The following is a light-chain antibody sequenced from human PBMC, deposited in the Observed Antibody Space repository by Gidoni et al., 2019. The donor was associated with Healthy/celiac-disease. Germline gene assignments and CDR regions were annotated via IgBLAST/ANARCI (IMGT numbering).Light chain of an antibody. CDR2: AAS. J-gene: IGKJ4*01. Sequence: DIQMTQSPSSLSASVGDRVTITCRASQSISSYLNWYQQKTEKAPKLLIYAASSLQSGVPSRFSGSGSGTDFTLTISSLQPEDFATYYCQQSYSTPLTFGGGTKVEIK. CDR3: QQSYSTPLT. CDR1: QSISSY. V-gene: IGKV1-39*01.